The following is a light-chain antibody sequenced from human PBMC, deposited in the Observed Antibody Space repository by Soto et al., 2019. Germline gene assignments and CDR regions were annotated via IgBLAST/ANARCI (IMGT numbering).Light chain of an antibody. J-gene: IGKJ4*01. Sequence: EIVLTQSPATLSLSPGERATLSCRASQSISTYLVWYQQKPGQAPRLLIYDASNRATGIPARFSGSGSGTDFTLTISSLEPEDFAVYYFQQSEFTFGGGTKVEIK. CDR3: QQSEFT. V-gene: IGKV3-11*01. CDR1: QSISTY. CDR2: DAS.